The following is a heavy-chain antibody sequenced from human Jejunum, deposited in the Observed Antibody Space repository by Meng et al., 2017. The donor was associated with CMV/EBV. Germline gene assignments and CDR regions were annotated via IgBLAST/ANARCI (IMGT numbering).Heavy chain of an antibody. J-gene: IGHJ5*02. D-gene: IGHD2-2*03. V-gene: IGHV4-59*01. CDR1: CASISSYY. CDR2: IYYRGST. CDR3: AKVDGP. Sequence: LSLPCTVSCASISSYYWSCIRQPPGKGLEWIGYIYYRGSTNYTPSLKSRATISADMSKNQFSLKLRSVTAADTAVYYCAKVDGPWGQGTLVTVSS.